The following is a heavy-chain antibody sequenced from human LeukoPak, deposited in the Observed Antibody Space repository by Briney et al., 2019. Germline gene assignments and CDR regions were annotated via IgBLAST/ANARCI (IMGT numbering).Heavy chain of an antibody. CDR3: ARQGYKSGCYPPFDF. Sequence: SESLSLACTVSGDSIGTYYWSWIRRPPGKGLEWIGDVYYTGITDYNPSLQSRVTISVDPSRNPFSLKLNSVTAADTAVYYCARQGYKSGCYPPFDFWGPGTQVIVSS. CDR1: GDSIGTYY. J-gene: IGHJ4*02. V-gene: IGHV4-59*01. CDR2: VYYTGIT. D-gene: IGHD6-19*01.